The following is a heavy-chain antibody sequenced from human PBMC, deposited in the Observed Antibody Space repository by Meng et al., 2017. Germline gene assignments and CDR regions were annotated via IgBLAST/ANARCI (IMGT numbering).Heavy chain of an antibody. Sequence: ASVKVSCKASGYTFTSYGISWVRQAPGQGLEWMGWISAYNGNTNYAQKLQGRVTVTTDTSTSTAYMELRSLRSDDTAVYYCARAQYGGNSQDYWYFDLWGRGTLVTVSS. CDR2: ISAYNGNT. J-gene: IGHJ2*01. D-gene: IGHD4-23*01. V-gene: IGHV1-18*01. CDR1: GYTFTSYG. CDR3: ARAQYGGNSQDYWYFDL.